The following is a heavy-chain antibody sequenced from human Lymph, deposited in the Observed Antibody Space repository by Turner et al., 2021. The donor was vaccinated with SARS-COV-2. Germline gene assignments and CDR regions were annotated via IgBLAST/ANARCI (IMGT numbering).Heavy chain of an antibody. V-gene: IGHV3-23*01. CDR1: GFSFSSYA. J-gene: IGHJ4*02. Sequence: EVQLLESGGGLVQPGGSLRLSCAAAGFSFSSYAMSWVRQAPGKGLQWVSTISGSGGSTYDADSVKGRFTISRDKSKNTLYLQMNSLRAEDTAVYYCAKNEMAMIVVVITLFDYWGQGTLVTVSS. CDR3: AKNEMAMIVVVITLFDY. CDR2: ISGSGGST. D-gene: IGHD3-22*01.